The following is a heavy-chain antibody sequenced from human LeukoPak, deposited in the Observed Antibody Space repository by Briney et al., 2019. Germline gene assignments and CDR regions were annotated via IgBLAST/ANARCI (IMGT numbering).Heavy chain of an antibody. J-gene: IGHJ4*02. Sequence: SETLSLTCTVSGGSISSSSYYWGWIRQPPGKGLEWIGSIYYSGSTYYNPSLKSRVTISVDTSKNQFSLKLSSVTAADTAVYYCARGPTYQPIDYWGQGTLVTVSS. CDR1: GGSISSSSYY. CDR3: ARGPTYQPIDY. V-gene: IGHV4-39*07. D-gene: IGHD2-2*01. CDR2: IYYSGST.